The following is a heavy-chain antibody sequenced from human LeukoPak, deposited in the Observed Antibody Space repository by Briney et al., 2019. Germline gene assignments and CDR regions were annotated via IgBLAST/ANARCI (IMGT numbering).Heavy chain of an antibody. CDR3: AHYCSGGSCHSDY. CDR1: GYTFTSYG. D-gene: IGHD2-15*01. Sequence: GASVKVSCKASGYTFTSYGISWVRQAPGQGLEWMGWINPNSGGTNYAQKFQGRVTMTRDTSISTAYMELSRLRSDDTAVYYCAHYCSGGSCHSDYWGQGTLVTVSS. CDR2: INPNSGGT. V-gene: IGHV1-2*02. J-gene: IGHJ4*02.